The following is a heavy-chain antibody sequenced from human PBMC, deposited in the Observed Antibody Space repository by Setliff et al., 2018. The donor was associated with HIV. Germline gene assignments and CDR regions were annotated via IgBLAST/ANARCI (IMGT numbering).Heavy chain of an antibody. CDR1: GTSLNTYY. D-gene: IGHD3-10*01. J-gene: IGHJ4*02. Sequence: ETLSLTCAVYGTSLNTYYWTWIRYTPGRGLQWIGQIDHSGGTNYNPSLKSRVTLSVDASKNQFSLKVKSVTAADTATYYCAKKGRYYYGSGVTTDYFDDWGQGTPVTVSS. CDR3: AKKGRYYYGSGVTTDYFDD. CDR2: IDHSGGT. V-gene: IGHV4-34*01.